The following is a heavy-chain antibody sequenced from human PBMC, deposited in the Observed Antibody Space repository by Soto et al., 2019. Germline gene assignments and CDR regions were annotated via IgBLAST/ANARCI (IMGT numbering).Heavy chain of an antibody. CDR3: AKVRSSGYSVFDY. CDR2: FTGIGDGT. D-gene: IGHD3-9*01. Sequence: EVQMLESGGDLVQPGGSLRLSCAASGFTFSYYAMSWVRQAPGKGLEWVSGFTGIGDGTHYADSVKGRFPISRDNSRNPLYLQMHSLRAEDTAVYYCAKVRSSGYSVFDYWGQGTLVTVSS. CDR1: GFTFSYYA. J-gene: IGHJ4*02. V-gene: IGHV3-23*01.